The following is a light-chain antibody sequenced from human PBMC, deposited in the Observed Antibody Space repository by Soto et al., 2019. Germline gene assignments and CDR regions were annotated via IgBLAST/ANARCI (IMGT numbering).Light chain of an antibody. CDR1: SSDVGGYNY. J-gene: IGLJ1*01. Sequence: QSVLTQPASVSGSPGQSITISCTGTSSDVGGYNYVSWYQHHPGKAPKLMIYNVNNRPSGVSNRFSGSKSGNTASLTISGLQAEDEADYFCTSYTSTSTPYVFGSGPKGTVL. CDR2: NVN. CDR3: TSYTSTSTPYV. V-gene: IGLV2-14*03.